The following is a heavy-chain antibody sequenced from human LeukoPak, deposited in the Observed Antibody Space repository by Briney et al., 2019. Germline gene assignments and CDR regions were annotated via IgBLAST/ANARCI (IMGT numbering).Heavy chain of an antibody. J-gene: IGHJ3*02. V-gene: IGHV3-66*01. CDR3: ARDGRGYSSSWSDAFDI. D-gene: IGHD6-13*01. CDR2: IYSGGST. Sequence: GGSLRLSCAASGFTVSSNYMSWVRQAPGEGLEWVSVIYSGGSTYYADSMKGRFTISRDNSKNTLYLQMNSLRAEDTAVYYCARDGRGYSSSWSDAFDIWGQGTMVTVSS. CDR1: GFTVSSNY.